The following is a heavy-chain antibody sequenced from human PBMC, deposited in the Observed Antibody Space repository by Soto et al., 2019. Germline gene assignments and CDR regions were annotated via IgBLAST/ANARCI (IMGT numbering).Heavy chain of an antibody. CDR3: ARVRCFNGLCHTDDYGMEV. CDR1: GDVLRSYG. Sequence: SVKVSCKASGDVLRSYGINWVRQAPGQGLEWMGGIIPISGTTNYAQKFQGRVAITADESTDTVYMELSRLRSEDTAVYFCARVRCFNGLCHTDDYGMEVLGQGTTVTVS. D-gene: IGHD2-8*01. CDR2: IIPISGTT. J-gene: IGHJ6*01. V-gene: IGHV1-69*13.